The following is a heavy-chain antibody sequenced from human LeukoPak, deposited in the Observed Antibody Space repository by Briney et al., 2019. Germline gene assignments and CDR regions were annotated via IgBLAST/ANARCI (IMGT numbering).Heavy chain of an antibody. D-gene: IGHD5-24*01. V-gene: IGHV1-46*01. Sequence: GASVKVSCKASGYTFTSYYMHWVRQAPGQGLEWMGIINPSGGSTSYAQKFQGRVTMTRDTSTSTVYIELSSLRSEDTAVYYCASTRGMATISADVWLPPSPTYWGQGTLVTVSS. CDR3: ASTRGMATISADVWLPPSPTY. J-gene: IGHJ4*02. CDR2: INPSGGST. CDR1: GYTFTSYY.